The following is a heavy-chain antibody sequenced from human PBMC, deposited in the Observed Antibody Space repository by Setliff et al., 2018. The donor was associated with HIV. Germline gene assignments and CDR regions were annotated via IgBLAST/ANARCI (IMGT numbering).Heavy chain of an antibody. CDR3: ARSRDARDWYFDL. J-gene: IGHJ2*01. Sequence: SETLSLTCTVSGGSISSGDFHWNWVRQTAGKELEWIGQIRTSGTTTFNPSLKSRVTISADTSKNQFSLKLTSVTAADTAVYYCARSRDARDWYFDLWGRGTLVTVSS. CDR1: GGSISSGDFH. V-gene: IGHV4-61*09. CDR2: IRTSGTT.